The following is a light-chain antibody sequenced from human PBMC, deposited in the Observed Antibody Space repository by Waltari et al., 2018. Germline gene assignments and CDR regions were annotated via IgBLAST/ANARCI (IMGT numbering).Light chain of an antibody. J-gene: IGKJ2*01. Sequence: AIQMTQSPSSLSASVGDRVTITCRASQDIRTDLGWDQQKPGKAPKLLIFAASSLQGGVPSRFSGSGSGTDFTLTISSLQAEDFATYYCLQDYHYPLTFGQGTRLEVK. V-gene: IGKV1-6*01. CDR1: QDIRTD. CDR2: AAS. CDR3: LQDYHYPLT.